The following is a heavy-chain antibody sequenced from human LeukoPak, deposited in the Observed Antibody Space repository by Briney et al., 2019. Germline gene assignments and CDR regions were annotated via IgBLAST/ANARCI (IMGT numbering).Heavy chain of an antibody. V-gene: IGHV4-34*01. Sequence: SETLSLTCAVYGGSFSGYYRSWIRQPPGKGLEWIGEINHSGSTNYNPSLKSRVTLSVDTSNNQFSLKLTPVTAADTAVYYCATGAADAFPYFRHWGQGTPVTVSS. CDR1: GGSFSGYY. J-gene: IGHJ1*01. CDR2: INHSGST. D-gene: IGHD6-13*01. CDR3: ATGAADAFPYFRH.